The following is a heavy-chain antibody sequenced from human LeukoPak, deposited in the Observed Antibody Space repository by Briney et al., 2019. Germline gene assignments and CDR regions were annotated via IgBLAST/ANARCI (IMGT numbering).Heavy chain of an antibody. D-gene: IGHD2-21*02. CDR3: ASGGDFASDGLDI. Sequence: GESLKISCAASGFTFREYWMTWVRQAPGKGLEWVANIQPDGNEKNHVQSVKGRFSISRDNAKNTLFLQMNSLRGDDTAVYFCASGGDFASDGLDIWGQGSMVTVS. J-gene: IGHJ3*02. CDR2: IQPDGNEK. V-gene: IGHV3-7*02. CDR1: GFTFREYW.